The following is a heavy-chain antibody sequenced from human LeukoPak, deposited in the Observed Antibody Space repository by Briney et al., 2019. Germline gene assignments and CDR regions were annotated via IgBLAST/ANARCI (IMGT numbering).Heavy chain of an antibody. CDR2: IWYGGSDK. D-gene: IGHD2-15*01. Sequence: GGSLRLSCAASGFTFNTYGMNWVRQAPGKGLEWVAIIWYGGSDKYYADSVKGRFTISRDNSKNTLYLQMNSLRAEDTAVYYCARVGCTGGSCLAYNYYAMDVWGQGTTVTVSS. V-gene: IGHV3-33*01. J-gene: IGHJ6*02. CDR1: GFTFNTYG. CDR3: ARVGCTGGSCLAYNYYAMDV.